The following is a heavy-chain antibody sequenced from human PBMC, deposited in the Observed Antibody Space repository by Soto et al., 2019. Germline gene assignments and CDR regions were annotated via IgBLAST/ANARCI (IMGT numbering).Heavy chain of an antibody. J-gene: IGHJ6*02. CDR2: ISTRSTYT. Sequence: GGSLRLSCAASGFIFSDYYMSWVRQTPGKGLEWVSYISTRSTYTNYADSVKGRFTISRDNTKNSLYLQMDSLRVEDTAVYYCARDLAWKRGKVGRYYYRMDVWGQGTTVTVSS. CDR1: GFIFSDYY. CDR3: ARDLAWKRGKVGRYYYRMDV. V-gene: IGHV3-11*06. D-gene: IGHD1-1*01.